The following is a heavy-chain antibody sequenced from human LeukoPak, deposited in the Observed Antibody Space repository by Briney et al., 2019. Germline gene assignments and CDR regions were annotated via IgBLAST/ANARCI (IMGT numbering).Heavy chain of an antibody. Sequence: ASVKVSCKASGYTFTGYYMHWVRQAPGQGLEWMGWINPNSGGTNYAQKFQGRVTMTRDTSISTAYMELSRLRSDDTAGYSCGSRGEQGLGDFDYWGEGTLVTVSS. J-gene: IGHJ4*02. CDR1: GYTFTGYY. D-gene: IGHD6-19*01. CDR3: GSRGEQGLGDFDY. CDR2: INPNSGGT. V-gene: IGHV1-2*02.